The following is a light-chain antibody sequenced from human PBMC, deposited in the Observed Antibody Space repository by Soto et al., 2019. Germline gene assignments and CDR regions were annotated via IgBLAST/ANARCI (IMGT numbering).Light chain of an antibody. CDR1: QSVSSS. Sequence: EIVVTQSPATLSVSPGERVTLSCRASQSVSSSLAWYQQRPGQAPRLLIYDTSTRAPGIAARFSGSGSGTEFTLTISSLQSEHVAVYYCQQYVHWPPGTFGQGTTVEIK. CDR2: DTS. V-gene: IGKV3-15*01. CDR3: QQYVHWPPGT. J-gene: IGKJ1*01.